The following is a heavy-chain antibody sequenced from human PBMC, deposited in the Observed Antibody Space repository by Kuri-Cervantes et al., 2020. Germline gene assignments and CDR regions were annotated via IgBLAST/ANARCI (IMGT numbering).Heavy chain of an antibody. J-gene: IGHJ6*03. CDR2: INPNSGGT. CDR3: ARSRGDYDFWSGYNNYYYYMDV. V-gene: IGHV1-2*04. Sequence: ASVKVSCKASGYTFTVYYMHWVRQAPGQGLEWMGWINPNSGGTNYAQKFQGWVTMTRDTSISTAYMELSRLRSDDTAVYYCARSRGDYDFWSGYNNYYYYMDVWGKGTTVTVSS. CDR1: GYTFTVYY. D-gene: IGHD3-3*01.